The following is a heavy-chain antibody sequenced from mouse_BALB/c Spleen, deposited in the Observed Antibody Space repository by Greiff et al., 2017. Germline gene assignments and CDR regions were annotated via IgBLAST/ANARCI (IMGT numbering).Heavy chain of an antibody. D-gene: IGHD2-3*01. J-gene: IGHJ4*01. CDR2: ISSGGSYT. CDR3: ARFYQDDIDD. V-gene: IGHV5-9-3*01. CDR1: GFTFSSYA. Sequence: EVKLVESGGGLVKPGGSLKLSCAASGFTFSSYAMSWVRQTPEKRLEWVATISSGGSYTYYPDSVKGRFTISRDNAKNTLYLQMSSLRSEDTAMYYCARFYQDDIDDWGEGTSVTVSS.